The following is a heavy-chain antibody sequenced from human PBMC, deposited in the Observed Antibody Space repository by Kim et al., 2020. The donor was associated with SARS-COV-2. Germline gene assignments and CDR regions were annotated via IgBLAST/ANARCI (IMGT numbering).Heavy chain of an antibody. J-gene: IGHJ4*02. CDR2: IYYSGRT. D-gene: IGHD3-22*01. CDR3: ARADYDDRSDGIGY. V-gene: IGHV4-59*01. Sequence: SETLSLTCTVSGGSISSYYWSWIRQPPGKGLEWIGYIYYSGRTNYNPSLKSRVTISVDTSKNQFSLKLSSGTAADTAVYYCARADYDDRSDGIGYWGQGTLVTVSS. CDR1: GGSISSYY.